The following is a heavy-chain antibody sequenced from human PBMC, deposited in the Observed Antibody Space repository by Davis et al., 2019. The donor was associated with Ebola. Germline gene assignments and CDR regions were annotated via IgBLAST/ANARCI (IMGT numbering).Heavy chain of an antibody. V-gene: IGHV3-21*01. CDR1: GFTFSSYS. CDR3: ARGREMATTIDY. CDR2: ISSSSSYI. J-gene: IGHJ4*02. D-gene: IGHD5-24*01. Sequence: GESLKISCAASGFTFSSYSVNWVRQAPGKGLEWVSSISSSSSYIYYADSVKGRFTISRDNAKNSLYLQMNSLRAEDTAVYYCARGREMATTIDYWGQGTLVTVSS.